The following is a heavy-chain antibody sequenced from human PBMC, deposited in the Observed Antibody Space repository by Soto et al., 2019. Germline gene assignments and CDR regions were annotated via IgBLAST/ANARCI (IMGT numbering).Heavy chain of an antibody. J-gene: IGHJ4*02. D-gene: IGHD3-10*01. CDR3: ARGDSFGGSYYFDY. CDR2: IHHSGTT. V-gene: IGHV4-31*03. CDR1: GGSISSGAYY. Sequence: QVQLQESGPGLVKPSQTLSLTCTVSGGSISSGAYYWGWIRQHPGKGLEWIGYIHHSGTTYYNPSLKSRTSISVDPSKNQFYLKLSSVIAADTAVYFCARGDSFGGSYYFDYWGQGTLVTVSS.